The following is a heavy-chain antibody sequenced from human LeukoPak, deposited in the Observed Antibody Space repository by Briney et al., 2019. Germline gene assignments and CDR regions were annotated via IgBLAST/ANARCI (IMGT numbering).Heavy chain of an antibody. CDR2: IYSGGST. D-gene: IGHD3-3*01. V-gene: IGHV3-53*01. Sequence: GGSLRLSCAASGIDFRSNAMKWVRQAPGKGLEWVSVIYSGGSTYYADSVKGRFTISRDNSKNTLYLQMNSLRAEDTAVYYCARDTIFGVVKMGSDVWGKGTTVTVSS. CDR3: ARDTIFGVVKMGSDV. J-gene: IGHJ6*04. CDR1: GIDFRSNA.